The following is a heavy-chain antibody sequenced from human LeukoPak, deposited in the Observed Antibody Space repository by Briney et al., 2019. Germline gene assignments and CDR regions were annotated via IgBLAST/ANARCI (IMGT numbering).Heavy chain of an antibody. J-gene: IGHJ6*03. Sequence: PSETLSLTCTVSGVSISSYYWSWIRQPPGKGREWIGYIYYSGSTNYNPSLKSRVTISVDTSKNQFSLKLSSVTAAVTAVYYCARAYSTNYYMDVWGKGTTVTVSS. CDR1: GVSISSYY. CDR3: ARAYSTNYYMDV. D-gene: IGHD6-13*01. CDR2: IYYSGST. V-gene: IGHV4-59*01.